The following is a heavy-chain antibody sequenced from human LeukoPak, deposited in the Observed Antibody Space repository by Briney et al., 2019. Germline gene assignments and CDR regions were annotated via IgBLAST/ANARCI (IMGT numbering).Heavy chain of an antibody. V-gene: IGHV3-43*02. CDR2: ISGDGSNT. CDR3: AKSGGTATYRPFDY. Sequence: GGSLRLSCAASGFIFCYYAMHWVRHAPGKGPEWVCLISGDGSNTYYADSVKGRFTISRDNSKKSLYLQMNSLTTEDTALYYCAKSGGTATYRPFDYWGQGALVIVSS. D-gene: IGHD2-15*01. CDR1: GFIFCYYA. J-gene: IGHJ4*02.